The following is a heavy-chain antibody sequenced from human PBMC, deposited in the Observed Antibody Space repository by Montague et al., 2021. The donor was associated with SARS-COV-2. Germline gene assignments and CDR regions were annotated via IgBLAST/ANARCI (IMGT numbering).Heavy chain of an antibody. V-gene: IGHV4-59*01. CDR1: GGPINSDY. CDR2: IHYRGST. D-gene: IGHD5-24*01. J-gene: IGHJ5*02. CDR3: AREDRWNWFDP. Sequence: SETLSLTCTVSGGPINSDYWSWIRQPPGKGLEWIGYIHYRGSTNYNPSLKSRVTISVDTSKNQFSLKLISVTAADTAMYYCAREDRWNWFDPWGQGILVTVSS.